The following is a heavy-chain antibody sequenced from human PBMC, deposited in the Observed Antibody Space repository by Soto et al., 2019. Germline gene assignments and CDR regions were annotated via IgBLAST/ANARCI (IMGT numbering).Heavy chain of an antibody. CDR2: INPNSGGT. D-gene: IGHD3-10*01. CDR1: GYTFTGYY. J-gene: IGHJ5*02. V-gene: IGHV1-2*02. Sequence: ASVQVFCKASGYTFTGYYMHWVRQAPGQGLEWMGWINPNSGGTNYAQKFQGRVTMTRDTSISTACMELSRLRSDDTAVYYCARDLGGNYYGSGSPSAWGQGTLVTSPQ. CDR3: ARDLGGNYYGSGSPSA.